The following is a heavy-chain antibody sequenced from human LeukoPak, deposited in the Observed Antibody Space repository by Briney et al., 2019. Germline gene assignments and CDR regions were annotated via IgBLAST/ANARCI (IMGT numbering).Heavy chain of an antibody. Sequence: GGSLRLSREASGNYWMHWVRQAPGKGLVWVSHINSDGSWTSYADSVKGRFTISKDNAKNTVYMQMNSLRAEDTAVYYCVSFYETYWGRGTLVTVSS. CDR1: GNYW. CDR3: VSFYETY. J-gene: IGHJ4*02. CDR2: INSDGSWT. V-gene: IGHV3-74*01. D-gene: IGHD2/OR15-2a*01.